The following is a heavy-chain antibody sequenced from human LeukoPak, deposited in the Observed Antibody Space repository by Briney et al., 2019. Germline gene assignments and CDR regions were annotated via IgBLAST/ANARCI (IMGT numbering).Heavy chain of an antibody. CDR1: GFIFSNYG. CDR3: ARSYYYDKGVFDY. V-gene: IGHV3-23*01. J-gene: IGHJ4*02. CDR2: ISASGSAT. D-gene: IGHD3-22*01. Sequence: GGSLRLSCAASGFIFSNYGMNWVRQAPGKGLEWVAAISASGSATSYADSVRGRFTISRDNSKSTTYLQMNSLSTEDTAMYYCARSYYYDKGVFDYWGQGTLVTVSS.